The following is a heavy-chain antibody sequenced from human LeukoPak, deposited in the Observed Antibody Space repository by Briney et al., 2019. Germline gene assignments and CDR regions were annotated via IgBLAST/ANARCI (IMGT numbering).Heavy chain of an antibody. D-gene: IGHD3-22*01. J-gene: IGHJ4*02. CDR3: ARADSSGYSIFGY. V-gene: IGHV4-59*01. Sequence: SETLSLTCIVSGSISSYYWTWIRQPPGKGLEWIGYMYYNGGPTYNPSLESRVTISADTSKNQLSLKLTSVTAADTAVYYCARADSSGYSIFGYWGQGTLVTVSS. CDR1: GSISSYY. CDR2: MYYNGGP.